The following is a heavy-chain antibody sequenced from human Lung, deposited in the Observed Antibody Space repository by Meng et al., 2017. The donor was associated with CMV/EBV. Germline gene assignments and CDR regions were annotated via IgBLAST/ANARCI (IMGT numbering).Heavy chain of an antibody. Sequence: SLKISCAASGFTFSSYEMNWVRQAPGKGLEWVSYISNSGITTYYADSVKGRFTISRDNAKNSLFLQINSLRAEDTAVYYCARSAMVYNPYFDYWGQGALVPVSS. J-gene: IGHJ4*02. D-gene: IGHD1-1*01. V-gene: IGHV3-48*03. CDR3: ARSAMVYNPYFDY. CDR2: ISNSGITT. CDR1: GFTFSSYE.